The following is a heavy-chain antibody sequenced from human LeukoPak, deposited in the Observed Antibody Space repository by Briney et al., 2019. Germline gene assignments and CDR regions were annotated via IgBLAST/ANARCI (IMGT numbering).Heavy chain of an antibody. Sequence: GRSLRLSCAASGFTFDDYAMHWVRQAPGKGLEWVSGISWNSGSIGYADSVKGRFTISRDNSKNTLYLQMNSLRAEDTAVYYCAKIAARENYYYYYYMDVWGKGTTVTVSS. J-gene: IGHJ6*03. CDR1: GFTFDDYA. D-gene: IGHD6-13*01. V-gene: IGHV3-9*01. CDR3: AKIAARENYYYYYYMDV. CDR2: ISWNSGSI.